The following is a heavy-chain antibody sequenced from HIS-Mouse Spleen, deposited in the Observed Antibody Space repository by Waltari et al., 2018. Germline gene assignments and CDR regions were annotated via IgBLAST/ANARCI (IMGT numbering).Heavy chain of an antibody. CDR2: INHSGST. CDR1: GGSFSGYY. Sequence: QVQLQQWGEGLLKPSETMSLTCAVYGGSFSGYYWSWIRQPPGKGLEWIGEINHSGSTNYNQSLKNRVTISVDTSKNQFSLKLSSVTTADTAVYYCTRLNSSFYYWGQGTLITVSS. J-gene: IGHJ4*02. V-gene: IGHV4-34*01. D-gene: IGHD6-13*01. CDR3: TRLNSSFYY.